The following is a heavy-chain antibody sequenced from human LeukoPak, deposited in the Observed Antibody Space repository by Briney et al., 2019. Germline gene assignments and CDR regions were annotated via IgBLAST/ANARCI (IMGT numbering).Heavy chain of an antibody. D-gene: IGHD3-22*01. CDR1: GFTFSSYG. Sequence: GGSLRLSCAASGFTFSSYGMLWVRQAPGKGLEWVAFIRYDGSNKYYTDSVKGRFTISRDNSKNTLYLQMNSLRAEDTAVYYCAKDPTSYYYDSSVDYWGQGTLVTVSS. J-gene: IGHJ4*02. CDR2: IRYDGSNK. V-gene: IGHV3-30*02. CDR3: AKDPTSYYYDSSVDY.